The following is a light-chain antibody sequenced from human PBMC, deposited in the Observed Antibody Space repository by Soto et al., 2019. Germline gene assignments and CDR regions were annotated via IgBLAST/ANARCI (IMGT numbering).Light chain of an antibody. V-gene: IGKV1-33*01. J-gene: IGKJ4*01. CDR1: QDISNY. CDR3: QQYDNLPLT. CDR2: DAS. Sequence: DIQMTQSPSSLSASVGDRVTITCQASQDISNYLNWYQQKPGKAPKLLIYDASSLETGVPSRFSGSGSGTDFTFTISSLQPGDIATYYCQQYDNLPLTFGGGTKVDIK.